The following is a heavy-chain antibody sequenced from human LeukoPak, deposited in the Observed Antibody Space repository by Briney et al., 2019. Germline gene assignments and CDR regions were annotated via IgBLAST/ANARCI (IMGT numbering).Heavy chain of an antibody. CDR2: IRYDGSKK. CDR3: EKDFTVLTPRDH. D-gene: IGHD4-23*01. Sequence: GGSLRLSCAASGFTFSNFGMHWVRQAPGKGLEWVAFIRYDGSKKLYADSVNGRFTISRDNSKNTLYLEMNSLRVEDSAVYYCEKDFTVLTPRDHWGQGSLVTVSS. J-gene: IGHJ4*02. CDR1: GFTFSNFG. V-gene: IGHV3-30*02.